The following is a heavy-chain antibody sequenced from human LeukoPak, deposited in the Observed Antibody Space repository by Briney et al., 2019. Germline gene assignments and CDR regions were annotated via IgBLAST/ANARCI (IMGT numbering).Heavy chain of an antibody. Sequence: PGGSLRLSCAASGFTFSSYSMNWVRQAPGKRLEWVSSIIGSGRDTYYADSVKGRITISTKNTVYLQMNSLRAEDTALYYCAKGTLGSCSGVTCYEFDYWGQGTLVTVSS. CDR1: GFTFSSYS. J-gene: IGHJ4*02. CDR3: AKGTLGSCSGVTCYEFDY. V-gene: IGHV3-23*01. D-gene: IGHD2-8*02. CDR2: IIGSGRDT.